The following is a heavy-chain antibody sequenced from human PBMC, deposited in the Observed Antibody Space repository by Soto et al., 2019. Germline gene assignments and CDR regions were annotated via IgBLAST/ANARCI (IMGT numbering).Heavy chain of an antibody. CDR3: ARGVGSSPPRY. CDR1: GGSISSYY. D-gene: IGHD1-26*01. Sequence: SETLSLTCTVSGGSISSYYWSWIRQPPGQALAWIGYIYDSGSPYYNPSLRSRVIISADTSKHQISLKLTSATAGDTAVYYCARGVGSSPPRYWGRGTLVTVSS. CDR2: IYDSGSP. V-gene: IGHV4-59*01. J-gene: IGHJ4*02.